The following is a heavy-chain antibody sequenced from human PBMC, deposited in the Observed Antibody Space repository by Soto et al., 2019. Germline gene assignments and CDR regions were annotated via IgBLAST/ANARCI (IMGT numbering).Heavy chain of an antibody. J-gene: IGHJ6*03. CDR2: IYYSGST. V-gene: IGHV4-59*08. CDR3: ARLTPTPDGSGWYSLGYYYYYMDV. CDR1: GGSISSYY. D-gene: IGHD6-19*01. Sequence: SETLSLTCTVSGGSISSYYWSWIRQPPGKGLEWIGYIYYSGSTNYNPSLKSRVTISVDTSKNQFSLKLSSVTAADTAVYYCARLTPTPDGSGWYSLGYYYYYMDVWGKGTTVTVSS.